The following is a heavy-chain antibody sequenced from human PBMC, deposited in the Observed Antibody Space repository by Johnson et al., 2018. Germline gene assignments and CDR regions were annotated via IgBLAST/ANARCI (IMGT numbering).Heavy chain of an antibody. D-gene: IGHD1-1*01. CDR2: IYRSGSS. Sequence: QVQLQESGSGLVKPSQTLSLTCAVSGDSISSGGYSWSWIRQPPGKGLEWIGYIYRSGSSYYNPSLKSRVSISEDRSRNQFSLKLTSVTAADTAVYYCARVGGTSSYYYMDVWGKGTAVTVSS. V-gene: IGHV4-30-2*01. CDR3: ARVGGTSSYYYMDV. J-gene: IGHJ6*03. CDR1: GDSISSGGYS.